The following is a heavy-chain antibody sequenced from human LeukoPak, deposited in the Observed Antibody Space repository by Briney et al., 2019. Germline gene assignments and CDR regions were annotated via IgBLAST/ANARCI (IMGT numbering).Heavy chain of an antibody. J-gene: IGHJ5*01. D-gene: IGHD6-19*01. CDR1: GFTFSSYG. V-gene: IGHV3-30*02. CDR3: ARGHSAWYLNWFES. CDR2: IRYDGRNK. Sequence: GGSLRLSCAASGFTFSSYGMHWVRQAPGKGLDWVAFIRYDGRNKYYADSVKGRFTISRDNAKNSLYLQMNSLRAEDTAMYYCARGHSAWYLNWFESWGLGTLVIVSP.